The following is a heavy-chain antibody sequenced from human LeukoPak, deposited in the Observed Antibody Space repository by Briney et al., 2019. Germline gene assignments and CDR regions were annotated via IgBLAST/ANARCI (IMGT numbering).Heavy chain of an antibody. V-gene: IGHV1-18*01. Sequence: ASVTVSFKASGYTFTTYGICWVRQAPGQGLEWMGWISGYNGHTNYAQKVQGRVTMATDTSTSTAYMELRSLRSDDTAVYYCARDGDSSSWPYYFDYWGQGTLVTVSS. CDR3: ARDGDSSSWPYYFDY. D-gene: IGHD6-13*01. J-gene: IGHJ4*02. CDR1: GYTFTTYG. CDR2: ISGYNGHT.